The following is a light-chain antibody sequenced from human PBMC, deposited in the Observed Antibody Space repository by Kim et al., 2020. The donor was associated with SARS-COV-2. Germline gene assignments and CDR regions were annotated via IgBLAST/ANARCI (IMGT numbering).Light chain of an antibody. CDR1: QSVTSSY. CDR2: GAS. V-gene: IGKV3-20*01. Sequence: SPGESATLSCRASQSVTSSYFAWYQQKPGQAPRLLIYGASRRATGIPDRFSGSGSGTDFTLTISRLEPEDFAVYYCQQYDSSPRTFGQGTKVDIK. CDR3: QQYDSSPRT. J-gene: IGKJ1*01.